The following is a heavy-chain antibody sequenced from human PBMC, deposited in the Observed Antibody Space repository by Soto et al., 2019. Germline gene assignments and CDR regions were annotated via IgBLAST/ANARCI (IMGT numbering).Heavy chain of an antibody. D-gene: IGHD2-2*01. V-gene: IGHV3-48*03. CDR1: GFTFSSYE. CDR3: ARARSTSCFDY. J-gene: IGHJ4*02. Sequence: GGSLRLSCAASGFTFSSYEMNWVRQAPGKGLEWVSYISSSGSTIYYADSVKGRFTISRDNAKNSLYLQMNSLRAEDTAVYYCARARSTSCFDYRGQGTLVTVSS. CDR2: ISSSGSTI.